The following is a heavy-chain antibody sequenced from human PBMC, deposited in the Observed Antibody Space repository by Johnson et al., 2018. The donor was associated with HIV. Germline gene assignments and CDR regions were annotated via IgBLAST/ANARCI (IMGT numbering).Heavy chain of an antibody. Sequence: VQLVESGGGVVQPGRSLRLSCAASGFTFSSYAMHWVRQAPGKGLEWVAVISYDGSTIYYADSVKGRFTISRDNAKNSLYLQMNSLRAEDTAVYYCARNGLIPAAKGVAFDIWGHGTTVTVSS. CDR3: ARNGLIPAAKGVAFDI. J-gene: IGHJ3*02. V-gene: IGHV3-30*04. CDR1: GFTFSSYA. CDR2: ISYDGSTI. D-gene: IGHD2-2*01.